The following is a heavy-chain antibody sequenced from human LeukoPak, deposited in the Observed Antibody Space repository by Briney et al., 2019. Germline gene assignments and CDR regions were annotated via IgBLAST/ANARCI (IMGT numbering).Heavy chain of an antibody. CDR3: ARDGNCSGGSCYSLVGHYYMDV. D-gene: IGHD2-15*01. Sequence: GGSLRLSCAASGFTFSSYSMNWVRQAPGKGLEWVSSISSSSSYIYYADSVKGRFTISRDNAKNSLYLQMNSLRAEDTAVYYCARDGNCSGGSCYSLVGHYYMDVWGKGTTVTVSS. CDR1: GFTFSSYS. CDR2: ISSSSSYI. V-gene: IGHV3-21*01. J-gene: IGHJ6*03.